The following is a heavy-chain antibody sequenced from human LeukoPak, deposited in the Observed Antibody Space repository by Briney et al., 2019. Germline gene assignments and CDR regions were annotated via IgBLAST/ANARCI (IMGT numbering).Heavy chain of an antibody. CDR1: GYTFTNSD. V-gene: IGHV1-8*03. CDR2: MNPNSGKT. CDR3: ARASELLSWFDP. Sequence: ASVKVSCKASGYTFTNSDINWVRQAPGQGLEWMGWMNPNSGKTGYARKFQGRVTITADESTSTAYMELSSLRSEDAAVYYCARASELLSWFDPWGQGTLVTVSS. D-gene: IGHD2-2*01. J-gene: IGHJ5*02.